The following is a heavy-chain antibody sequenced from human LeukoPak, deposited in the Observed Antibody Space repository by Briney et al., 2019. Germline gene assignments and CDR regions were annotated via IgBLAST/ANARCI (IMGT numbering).Heavy chain of an antibody. CDR2: IYSGGST. CDR1: GLTVSSNY. V-gene: IGHV3-66*01. CDR3: ARVPTRAFDI. J-gene: IGHJ3*02. Sequence: GGSLRLSCAASGLTVSSNYMSWVRQAPGKGLEWVSVIYSGGSTDYADSVKGRFTISRDHFKNMLYLQMNSLRAEDTAVYFCARVPTRAFDIWGQGTMVTVSS. D-gene: IGHD5-12*01.